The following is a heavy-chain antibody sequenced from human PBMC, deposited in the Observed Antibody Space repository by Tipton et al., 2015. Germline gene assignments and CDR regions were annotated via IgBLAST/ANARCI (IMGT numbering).Heavy chain of an antibody. D-gene: IGHD3-10*01. CDR3: ARSDVERNTVFVFEI. CDR2: IHSTGST. J-gene: IGHJ3*02. V-gene: IGHV4-59*01. CDR1: GFTFTNAW. Sequence: LRLSCAASGFTFTNAWMNWVRQAPGKGLEWIGYIHSTGSTDYNPSLKSRVTISVDTSNKQISLNLSSVTAADTAVYYCARSDVERNTVFVFEIWGPGTMVTVFS.